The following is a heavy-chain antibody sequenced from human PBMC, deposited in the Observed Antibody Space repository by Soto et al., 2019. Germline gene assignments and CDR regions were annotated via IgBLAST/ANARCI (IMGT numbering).Heavy chain of an antibody. CDR2: ISGSGGST. CDR1: GFTFSSYA. V-gene: IGHV3-23*01. CDR3: AKDSEGV. Sequence: PGGALRLSCAASGFTFSSYAMRWVRQARGKGLEWVSAISGSGGSTYDADSVKGRFTISRDNAKNTLYLQMNSLRAEDTAVYYCAKDSEGVWGQGTTVTVSS. J-gene: IGHJ6*02.